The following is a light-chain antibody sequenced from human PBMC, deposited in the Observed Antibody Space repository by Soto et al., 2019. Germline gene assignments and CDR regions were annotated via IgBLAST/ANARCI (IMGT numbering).Light chain of an antibody. CDR3: QQYLSYPIT. CDR2: KAS. CDR1: QSISSW. V-gene: IGKV1-5*03. Sequence: DIQMTQSPSTLSASVGDRVTITCRASQSISSWLAWYQQKPGKAPKSLIYKASSLESGVPSRFSGSGSGKEFTLTISSLQSDDFATYYCQQYLSYPITFGQGTRLEIK. J-gene: IGKJ5*01.